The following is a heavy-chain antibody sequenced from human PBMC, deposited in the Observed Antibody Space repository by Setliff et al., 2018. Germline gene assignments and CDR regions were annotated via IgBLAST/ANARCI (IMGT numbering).Heavy chain of an antibody. Sequence: SETLSLTCTVSNGSVSTTSHYWGWVRQPPGKGLEWIGSVYYSGYTYYSPSLESRVAMSVDTSKNQFSLKVNSVTAADTAVYYCARVDFTMLQGVLGHWGQGTLVTVSS. CDR2: VYYSGYT. D-gene: IGHD3-10*01. CDR1: NGSVSTTSHY. V-gene: IGHV4-39*07. CDR3: ARVDFTMLQGVLGH. J-gene: IGHJ1*01.